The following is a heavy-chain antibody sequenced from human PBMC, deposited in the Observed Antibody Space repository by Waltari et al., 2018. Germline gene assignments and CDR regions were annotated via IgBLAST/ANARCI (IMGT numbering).Heavy chain of an antibody. Sequence: EVHLVESGGAVVQPGGSLRLSCEASGFIFDDFTMHWVRQPPGKGLEVVSLIRWDGDLTYYGDSVKCRFTISRDNSKDSLYLQMNSLRSEDTALYYCVKDIGGSDSWGQGTPVTVSS. CDR3: VKDIGGSDS. CDR1: GFIFDDFT. CDR2: IRWDGDLT. J-gene: IGHJ4*02. V-gene: IGHV3-43*01.